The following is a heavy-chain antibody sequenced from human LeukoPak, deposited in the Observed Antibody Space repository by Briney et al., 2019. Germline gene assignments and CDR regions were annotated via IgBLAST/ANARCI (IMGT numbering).Heavy chain of an antibody. CDR1: GYSISSGYY. V-gene: IGHV4-38-2*02. Sequence: SETLSLTCAVSGYSISSGYYWGWIRQPPGKGLEWIGSIYHSGSTYYNPSLKSRVTISVDTSKNQFSLKLSSVTAADTAVYYCARDGVNCSGGSCYSGRFDPWGQGTLVTVSS. CDR2: IYHSGST. CDR3: ARDGVNCSGGSCYSGRFDP. J-gene: IGHJ5*02. D-gene: IGHD2-15*01.